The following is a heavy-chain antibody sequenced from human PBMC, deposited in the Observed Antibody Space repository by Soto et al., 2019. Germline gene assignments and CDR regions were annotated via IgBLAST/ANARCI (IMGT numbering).Heavy chain of an antibody. D-gene: IGHD3-16*01. J-gene: IGHJ4*02. Sequence: SRATLANLPQTLALSCTSSGFSRSTNRMGLSWNRQAPGKPLERLPLIYWHDDKRYSPSLMSRLTITKDTSKHHVVLTMTNMDPVDTATYYCEQRGGATVGLYYFYYWGQGALVTVSS. V-gene: IGHV2-5*01. CDR3: EQRGGATVGLYYFYY. CDR1: GFSRSTNRMG. CDR2: IYWHDDK.